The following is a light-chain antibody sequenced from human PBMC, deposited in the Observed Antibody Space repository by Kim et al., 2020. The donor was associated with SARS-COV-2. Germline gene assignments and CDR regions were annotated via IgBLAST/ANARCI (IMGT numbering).Light chain of an antibody. J-gene: IGKJ4*01. CDR3: QQTNSFPLT. CDR2: SAF. Sequence: DIQMTQSPSSVSTSVGDSVTITCRASGNVNSWLAWYQQKPGKAPKLLIYSAFILQTGVPSRFSGSGSGTDFTLTINNLQPEDFATYYCQQTNSFPLTFGGGTKVDI. CDR1: GNVNSW. V-gene: IGKV1-12*01.